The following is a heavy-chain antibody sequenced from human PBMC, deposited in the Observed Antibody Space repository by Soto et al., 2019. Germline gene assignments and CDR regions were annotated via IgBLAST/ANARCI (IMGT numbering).Heavy chain of an antibody. D-gene: IGHD5-18*01. CDR1: GVSINSGDHY. CDR3: ARDLGILYGAFDF. CDR2: IYYTGTT. J-gene: IGHJ3*01. V-gene: IGHV4-30-4*01. Sequence: QVQLQESGPGLVKPSQTLSLSCSVSGVSINSGDHYWSWIRQPPGKGLEWIGYIYYTGTTNYNPSLQSRVTVSVDTSKNQFSLKMRSVTAADTAVYYCARDLGILYGAFDFWGQGTMVTVSS.